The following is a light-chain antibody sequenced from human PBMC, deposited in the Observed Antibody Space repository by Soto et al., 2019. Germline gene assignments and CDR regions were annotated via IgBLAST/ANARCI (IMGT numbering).Light chain of an antibody. J-gene: IGKJ2*01. V-gene: IGKV3-20*01. CDR3: LRYGDSPPAYT. CDR1: QSVSSRN. CDR2: GAS. Sequence: EIVLTQSPGTVSLSPGERAILSCRVSQSVSSRNLAWYRQKPGQAPSLLIFGASNRATGIPDRFSGSGSGTDFTLTISRLEPEDCAVYYCLRYGDSPPAYTFGQGTKLEIK.